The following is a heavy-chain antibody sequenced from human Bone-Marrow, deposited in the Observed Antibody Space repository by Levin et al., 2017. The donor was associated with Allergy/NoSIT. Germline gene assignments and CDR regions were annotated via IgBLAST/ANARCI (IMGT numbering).Heavy chain of an antibody. V-gene: IGHV3-74*01. J-gene: IGHJ3*02. Sequence: PGGSLRLSCAASGFTFSSYWMHWVRQAPGKGLVWVSRIDGDGNSITYADSVKGRFTISRDNAKNTLYLQMNSLRAEDTAVYYCTKFKSLGNDAFDIWGQGTMVTVSS. CDR1: GFTFSSYW. CDR2: IDGDGNSI. D-gene: IGHD3-3*02. CDR3: TKFKSLGNDAFDI.